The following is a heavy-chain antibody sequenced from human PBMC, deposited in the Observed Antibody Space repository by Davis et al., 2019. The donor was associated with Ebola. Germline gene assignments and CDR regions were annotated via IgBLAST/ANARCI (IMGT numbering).Heavy chain of an antibody. CDR2: IYYTGNA. CDR1: GVFISRHY. CDR3: SERGSSV. J-gene: IGHJ4*02. Sequence: ESLKISCTVSGVFISRHYWSWIRQPPGKRLEWIGSIYYTGNAYYNSSLASRATISVDTSKNQFSLKLTSVTAADTAMYYCSERGSSVWGQGTLVTVSS. D-gene: IGHD3-10*01. V-gene: IGHV4-59*03.